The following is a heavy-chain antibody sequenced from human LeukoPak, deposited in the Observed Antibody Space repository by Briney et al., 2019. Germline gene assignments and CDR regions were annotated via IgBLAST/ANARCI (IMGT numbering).Heavy chain of an antibody. Sequence: GRSLRLSCAASGFTFDDYAMHWVRQAPGKGLEWVSGISWNSGSIGYADSVKGRFTISRDNAKNSLYLQMNSLRAEDTALYYCAKDITPRVGGAFDIWGQGTMVTVSS. V-gene: IGHV3-9*01. CDR1: GFTFDDYA. CDR2: ISWNSGSI. CDR3: AKDITPRVGGAFDI. J-gene: IGHJ3*02. D-gene: IGHD1-26*01.